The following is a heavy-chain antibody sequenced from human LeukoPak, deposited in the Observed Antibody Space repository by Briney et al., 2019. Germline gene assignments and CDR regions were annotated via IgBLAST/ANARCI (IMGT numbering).Heavy chain of an antibody. CDR3: ATDMVRGVKFRDY. Sequence: GGPLRLSCAASGFTFSSYAMSWVRQAPGKGLEWVSAISGSGGSTYYADSVKGRFTISRDNSKNTLYLQMNSLRAEDTAVYYCATDMVRGVKFRDYWGQGTLVTVSS. D-gene: IGHD3-10*01. CDR1: GFTFSSYA. V-gene: IGHV3-23*01. CDR2: ISGSGGST. J-gene: IGHJ4*02.